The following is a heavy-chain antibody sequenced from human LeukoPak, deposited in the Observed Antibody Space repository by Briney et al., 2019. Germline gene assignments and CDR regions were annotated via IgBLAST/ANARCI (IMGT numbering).Heavy chain of an antibody. V-gene: IGHV4-59*12. CDR1: GGSISSYY. Sequence: SETLSLTCTVPGGSISSYYWSWIRQPPGKGLEWIGYIYYSGSTNYNPSLKSRVTISVDTSKNQFSLKLSSVTAADTAVYYCATYGSGREGTPNYWGQGTLVTVSS. CDR2: IYYSGST. J-gene: IGHJ4*02. CDR3: ATYGSGREGTPNY. D-gene: IGHD3-10*01.